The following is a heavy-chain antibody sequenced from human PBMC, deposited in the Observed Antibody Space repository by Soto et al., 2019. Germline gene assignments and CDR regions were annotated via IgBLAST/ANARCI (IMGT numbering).Heavy chain of an antibody. CDR3: ATQGLTNYYFDY. V-gene: IGHV5-10-1*03. J-gene: IGHJ4*02. CDR2: IDLSESYT. Sequence: EVQLVQSGAEVKKPGESLRISCKVSGYSFASQWISWVRQVPGKGQEWMGRIDLSESYTTYNPSFQGHVSFSADKSITTAYLQWSSLKASDTATYYCATQGLTNYYFDYWRQGTLVTVSS. CDR1: GYSFASQW. D-gene: IGHD1-1*01.